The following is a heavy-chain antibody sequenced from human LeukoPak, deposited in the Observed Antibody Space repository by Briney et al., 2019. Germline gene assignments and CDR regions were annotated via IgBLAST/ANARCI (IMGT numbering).Heavy chain of an antibody. Sequence: SETLSLTCTVSGGSISSSTYYWGWIRQPPGKGLEWIGTIYYSGSTYYNPSLKSRVTISVDTSKNQFSLKLSSVTAADTAVYYCARQLCTNGICYIFDYRGQGTLVTVSS. J-gene: IGHJ4*02. D-gene: IGHD2-8*01. CDR1: GGSISSSTYY. CDR3: ARQLCTNGICYIFDY. CDR2: IYYSGST. V-gene: IGHV4-39*01.